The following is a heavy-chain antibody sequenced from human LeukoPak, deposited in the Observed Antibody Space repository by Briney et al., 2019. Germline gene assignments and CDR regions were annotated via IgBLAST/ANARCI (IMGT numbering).Heavy chain of an antibody. Sequence: PGGSLRLSCAASGFTVSSNYMSWVRQAPGKGLEWVSLIYGGSTYYADSVEGRFTISTDNSRNTLYLQMNSLRAEDTAVYYCARGLEGVRGVVNWFDRWGQGTLVTVSS. V-gene: IGHV3-53*01. J-gene: IGHJ5*02. D-gene: IGHD3-10*01. CDR3: ARGLEGVRGVVNWFDR. CDR2: IYGGST. CDR1: GFTVSSNY.